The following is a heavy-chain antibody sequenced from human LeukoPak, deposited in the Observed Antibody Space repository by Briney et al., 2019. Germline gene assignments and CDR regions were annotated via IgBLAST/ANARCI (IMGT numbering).Heavy chain of an antibody. D-gene: IGHD6-19*01. CDR2: IRYDGSNK. CDR1: GFTFSSYG. Sequence: GGSLRLSCAASGFTFSSYGMHWVRQAPGKGLEWVAFIRYDGSNKYYADSVKGRFTISRDNSKNTLYLQMNSLRAEDTAVYYCAKELDRLQWLSHTPIDYWGQGTLVTVSS. CDR3: AKELDRLQWLSHTPIDY. J-gene: IGHJ4*02. V-gene: IGHV3-30*02.